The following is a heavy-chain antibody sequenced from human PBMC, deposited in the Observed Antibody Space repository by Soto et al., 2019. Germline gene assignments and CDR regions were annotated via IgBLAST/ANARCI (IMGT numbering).Heavy chain of an antibody. CDR3: AKAEQQLALDY. V-gene: IGHV3-30*18. CDR1: GFTFSSYG. J-gene: IGHJ4*02. Sequence: QVQLVESGGGVVQPGRSLRLSCAASGFTFSSYGMHWVRQAPGKGLEWVAVISYDGSNKYYADSVKGRFTISRDNSKNTLYLQMNSLRAEDTAVYYCAKAEQQLALDYWGQGTLVTVSS. CDR2: ISYDGSNK. D-gene: IGHD6-13*01.